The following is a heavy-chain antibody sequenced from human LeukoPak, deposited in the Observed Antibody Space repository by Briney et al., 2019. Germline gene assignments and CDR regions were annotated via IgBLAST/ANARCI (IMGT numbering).Heavy chain of an antibody. V-gene: IGHV3-23*01. CDR2: ISGSGGST. Sequence: GGSLRLSCAASGFTFSSYAMSWVRQAPGKGLEWVSAISGSGGSTYYADSVRGRFTISRDDSKNTFYLQMNSLRAEDTAIYYCARGFDGDYFDYWGQGTLVTVSS. D-gene: IGHD3-10*01. CDR3: ARGFDGDYFDY. CDR1: GFTFSSYA. J-gene: IGHJ4*02.